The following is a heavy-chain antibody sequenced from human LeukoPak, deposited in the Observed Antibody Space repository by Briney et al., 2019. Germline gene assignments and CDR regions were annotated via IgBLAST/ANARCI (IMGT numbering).Heavy chain of an antibody. J-gene: IGHJ2*01. CDR3: ARHDSSSWYVLYWYFDL. Sequence: SETLSLTCTVSGGSISSSSYYWGWIRQPPGKGLEWIGSIYYSGSTYYNPSLKSRVTISADTSKNQFSLKLSSVTAADTAVYYCARHDSSSWYVLYWYFDLWGRGTLVTVSS. D-gene: IGHD6-13*01. CDR2: IYYSGST. CDR1: GGSISSSSYY. V-gene: IGHV4-39*01.